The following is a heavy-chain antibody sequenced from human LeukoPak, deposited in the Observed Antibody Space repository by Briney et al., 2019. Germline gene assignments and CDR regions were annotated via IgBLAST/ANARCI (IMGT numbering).Heavy chain of an antibody. CDR3: ARRGGAGNCDY. D-gene: IGHD6-19*01. Sequence: GGSLRLSCATSEFTFSSYVMTWVRQAPGKGLEWVSSISNSGGTTLYADSVKGRFTISRDNSKNTLYLEMNSLRAEDTALYYCARRGGAGNCDYWGQGTLVTVSS. CDR2: ISNSGGTT. J-gene: IGHJ4*02. V-gene: IGHV3-23*01. CDR1: EFTFSSYV.